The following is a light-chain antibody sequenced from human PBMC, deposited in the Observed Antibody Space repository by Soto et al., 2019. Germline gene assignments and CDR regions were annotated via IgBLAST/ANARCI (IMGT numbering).Light chain of an antibody. J-gene: IGLJ1*01. CDR2: DVS. CDR1: SSDVGGYNY. V-gene: IGLV2-14*03. CDR3: SSYTTSNTRQIV. Sequence: QSVLTQPASVSGSPGQSITISCTGTSSDVGGYNYVSWYQHHPGNAPKLIIYDVSNRPSGVSNPFSGSKSGNTASLTISGLQPEDEADYYCSSYTTSNTRQIVFGTGTKVTVL.